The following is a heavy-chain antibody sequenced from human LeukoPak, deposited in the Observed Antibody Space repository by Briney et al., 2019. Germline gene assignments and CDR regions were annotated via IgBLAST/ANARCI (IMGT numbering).Heavy chain of an antibody. CDR1: GGSISNYD. V-gene: IGHV4-59*08. CDR3: ARLPSH. J-gene: IGHJ4*02. CDR2: ISDRGGA. Sequence: SETLSLTCTVSGGSISNYDWSWIRQPPGKEPEWIGNISDRGGATYNPSLKSRVTMSVDTSKTHSSLKLNSVTAADTAVYYCARLPSHWGQGTLVTVSS.